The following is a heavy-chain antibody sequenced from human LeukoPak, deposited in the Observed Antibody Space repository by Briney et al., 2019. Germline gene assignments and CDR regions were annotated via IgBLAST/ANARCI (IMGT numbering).Heavy chain of an antibody. CDR3: AKDREYQQPEYYFDY. D-gene: IGHD2-2*01. CDR2: IWYDGSNK. Sequence: PGGSLRLSCAASGFTFSSYGMHWVRQAPGKGLEWVAVIWYDGSNKYYADSVKGRFTISRDNSKNTLYLQMNSLRAEDTAVYYCAKDREYQQPEYYFDYWGQGTLVTVSS. J-gene: IGHJ4*02. V-gene: IGHV3-33*06. CDR1: GFTFSSYG.